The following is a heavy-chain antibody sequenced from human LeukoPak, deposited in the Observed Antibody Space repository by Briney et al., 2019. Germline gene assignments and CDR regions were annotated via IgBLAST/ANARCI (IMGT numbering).Heavy chain of an antibody. CDR1: GYTFTSYY. Sequence: GASVMVSCKASGYTFTSYYMHWVRQAPGQGLEWMGIINPSGGSTSYAQKFQGRVTMTRDMSTSTVYMELSSLRSEEAAVYYCARQGRGDLGQLGAAIADFDYWGQGTMVTVSS. V-gene: IGHV1-46*01. CDR2: INPSGGST. D-gene: IGHD6-6*01. J-gene: IGHJ4*02. CDR3: ARQGRGDLGQLGAAIADFDY.